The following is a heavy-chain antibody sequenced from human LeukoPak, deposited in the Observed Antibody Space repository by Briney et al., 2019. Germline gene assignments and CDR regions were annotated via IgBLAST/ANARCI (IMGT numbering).Heavy chain of an antibody. CDR2: ISAYNGNT. Sequence: ASVKVSCKASGYTFTSYGISWVRQAPGQGLEWMGWISAYNGNTNYAQKLQGRVTMTTDTSTSTAYMELRSLRFDDTAVYYCARAGIAMVSFDAFDIWGQGTMVTVSS. CDR1: GYTFTSYG. J-gene: IGHJ3*02. D-gene: IGHD5-18*01. V-gene: IGHV1-18*01. CDR3: ARAGIAMVSFDAFDI.